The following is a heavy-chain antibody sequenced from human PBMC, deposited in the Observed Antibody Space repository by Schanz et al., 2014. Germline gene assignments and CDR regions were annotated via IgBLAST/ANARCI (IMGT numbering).Heavy chain of an antibody. Sequence: VQLVESGGGLVKPGGSLRLSCAASGFTFSTYYMNWVRQAPGKGLEWVSYISNSGTTIYYADSVKGRFTISRDNAKNSLYLQMNNLRVEDTAVYYCAKDLVSSGWYGWGQGTLVTVSS. CDR3: AKDLVSSGWYG. CDR1: GFTFSTYY. D-gene: IGHD6-19*01. V-gene: IGHV3-11*01. CDR2: ISNSGTTI. J-gene: IGHJ4*02.